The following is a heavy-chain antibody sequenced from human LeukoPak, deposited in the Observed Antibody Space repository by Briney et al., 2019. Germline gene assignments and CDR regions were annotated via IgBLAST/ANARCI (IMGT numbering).Heavy chain of an antibody. D-gene: IGHD3-10*01. V-gene: IGHV3-53*01. Sequence: PGGSLRLSCAPSGLAVSSTFMSSVRQAPGRGLEWVSIIYSGGTTHYADSVKGRFTISRDKAKNMLYLQMDSLRVGDTAIYYCARNTDYYGSGTYGYFDHWGCGTLVTVSS. J-gene: IGHJ2*01. CDR2: IYSGGTT. CDR3: ARNTDYYGSGTYGYFDH. CDR1: GLAVSSTF.